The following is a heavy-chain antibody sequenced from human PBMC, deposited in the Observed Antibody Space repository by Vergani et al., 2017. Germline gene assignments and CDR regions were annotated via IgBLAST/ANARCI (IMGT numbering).Heavy chain of an antibody. Sequence: QVQLVQSGSEVKKPGASVKVSCKASGYTFTAYYLQWVRQPPGQGLEWMGWFNPNSGDTNYAQKFQGRVSMTRDTSISTAYMELSRLRSDDTAVYYCARDHCTTNDCYEYYYNGLDVWGQGTTVTVS. CDR3: ARDHCTTNDCYEYYYNGLDV. CDR2: FNPNSGDT. CDR1: GYTFTAYY. J-gene: IGHJ6*02. V-gene: IGHV1-2*02. D-gene: IGHD2-21*02.